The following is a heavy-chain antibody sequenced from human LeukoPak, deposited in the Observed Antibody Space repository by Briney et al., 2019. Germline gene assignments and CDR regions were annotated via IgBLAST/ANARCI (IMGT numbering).Heavy chain of an antibody. CDR1: GFTFSSYA. V-gene: IGHV3-23*01. D-gene: IGHD3-10*01. CDR3: ATRTMGSYYDY. CDR2: ISSSGANT. Sequence: GGSLRLSCAASGFTFSSYAMSWVRQAPGKGLEWVSAISSSGANTYYADSVKGRFTISRDNSENTLYLQMNSLRAEDTAVYYCATRTMGSYYDYWSQGTLVTVSS. J-gene: IGHJ4*02.